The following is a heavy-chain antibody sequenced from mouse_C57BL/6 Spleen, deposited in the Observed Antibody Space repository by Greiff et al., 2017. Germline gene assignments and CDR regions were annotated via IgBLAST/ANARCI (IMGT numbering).Heavy chain of an antibody. CDR2: ISSGGDYI. J-gene: IGHJ3*01. D-gene: IGHD4-1*02. Sequence: EVKLVESGEGLVKPGGSLKLSCAASGFTFSSYAMSWVRQTPEKRLEWVAYISSGGDYIYYADTVKGRFTIARDNARNTLYLQMSSLKSEDTAMYYCTRAPTGTWFAYWGQGTLVTVSA. CDR1: GFTFSSYA. V-gene: IGHV5-9-1*02. CDR3: TRAPTGTWFAY.